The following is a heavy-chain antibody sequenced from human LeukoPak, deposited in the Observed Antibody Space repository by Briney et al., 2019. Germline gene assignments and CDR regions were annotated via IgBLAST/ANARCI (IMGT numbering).Heavy chain of an antibody. V-gene: IGHV3-23*01. CDR3: AKGETRDGYSGSYYRLPTPYFDY. D-gene: IGHD1-26*01. CDR1: GFTFSSYA. Sequence: PGGSLRLSCAASGFTFSSYAMSWVRQAPGKGLEWVSAISGSGGSTYYADSVKGRFTISRDNSKNTLYLQMNSLRAEDTAVYYCAKGETRDGYSGSYYRLPTPYFDYWGQGTLVTVSS. J-gene: IGHJ4*02. CDR2: ISGSGGST.